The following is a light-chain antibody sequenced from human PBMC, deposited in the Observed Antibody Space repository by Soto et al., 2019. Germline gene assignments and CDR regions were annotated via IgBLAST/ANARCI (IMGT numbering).Light chain of an antibody. V-gene: IGLV2-11*01. Sequence: QSVLTQPRSVSGSPGQSVTISCTGTSSDVGGYNYVSWYQQHPGKAPKLMIYDVNKRPSGVPDRFSSSKSGNTASLTISGLQADDEADYYCCSYAGSTTYVVFGGGTKLTVL. J-gene: IGLJ2*01. CDR3: CSYAGSTTYVV. CDR2: DVN. CDR1: SSDVGGYNY.